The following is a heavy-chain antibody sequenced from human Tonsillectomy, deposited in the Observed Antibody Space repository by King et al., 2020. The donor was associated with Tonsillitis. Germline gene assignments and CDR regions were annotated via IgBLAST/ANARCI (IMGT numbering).Heavy chain of an antibody. V-gene: IGHV4-34*01. Sequence: VQLQQWGAGLLKPSETLSLTCAVYGGSFSVYYWSWIRQPPGKGLEWIGEINHSGSTNYTPSLKSRVTVSVDPSKNQFSLKLSSVTAADTAVYYCARGWHRDSVNAVWNNGIAAAGSYYSYGMDVWGQGTTVTVSS. CDR3: ARGWHRDSVNAVWNNGIAAAGSYYSYGMDV. CDR2: INHSGST. D-gene: IGHD6-13*01. J-gene: IGHJ6*02. CDR1: GGSFSVYY.